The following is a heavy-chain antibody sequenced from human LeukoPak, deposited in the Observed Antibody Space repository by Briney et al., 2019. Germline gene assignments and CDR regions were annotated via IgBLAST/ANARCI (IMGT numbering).Heavy chain of an antibody. V-gene: IGHV3-30*01. CDR2: ISYDGSNK. Sequence: GGSLRLPCAASGFTFSSFAMLGVRQAPGKGLEGVAVISYDGSNKYYADSVKGRFTISKDNSKNTLYLQMNSLRAEDTAVYYCARGGDYGGNSYYFDYWGQGTLVTVSS. CDR3: ARGGDYGGNSYYFDY. J-gene: IGHJ4*02. D-gene: IGHD4-23*01. CDR1: GFTFSSFA.